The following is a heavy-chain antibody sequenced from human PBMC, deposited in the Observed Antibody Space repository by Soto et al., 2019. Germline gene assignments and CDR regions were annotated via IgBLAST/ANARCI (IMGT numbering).Heavy chain of an antibody. CDR3: ARDSDAGTGYYGYHAFDV. D-gene: IGHD3-22*01. CDR2: ISDSGST. V-gene: IGHV4-59*01. CDR1: GASISSYY. Sequence: SETLSLTCTVSGASISSYYWTWIRQPPGKGLEWIGYISDSGSTNYNPSLQSRVTISVDTSKNQFSLKMRSVTAADTAIYYCARDSDAGTGYYGYHAFDVWGQGTTVTVS. J-gene: IGHJ6*02.